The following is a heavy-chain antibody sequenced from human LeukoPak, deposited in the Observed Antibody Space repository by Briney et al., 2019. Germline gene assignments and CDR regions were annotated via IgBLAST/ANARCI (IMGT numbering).Heavy chain of an antibody. Sequence: GSPRLSCAAPGFTFSSYVMSWGRQDPGEGLGCVSPISGSGGRTYYADSVKGRFTISRDKSMNKLYLQMNSLRAEDTAVYYCAKPLRRYSSGWYEPDGPDYWGQGTLVTVSS. D-gene: IGHD6-19*01. V-gene: IGHV3-23*01. J-gene: IGHJ4*02. CDR3: AKPLRRYSSGWYEPDGPDY. CDR2: ISGSGGRT. CDR1: GFTFSSYV.